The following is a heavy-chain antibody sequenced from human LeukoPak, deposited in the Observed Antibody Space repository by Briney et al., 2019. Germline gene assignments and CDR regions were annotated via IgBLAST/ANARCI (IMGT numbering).Heavy chain of an antibody. CDR1: GFTFSSYG. Sequence: PGGSLRLSCAASGFTFSSYGMHWVRQAPGKGLEWVAVISYDGSNKYYADSVKGRFTISRDNSKNTLYLQMNSLRAEDTAVYYCVKGPGPTVNYYFDFWGQGTLVTVSS. D-gene: IGHD4-17*01. V-gene: IGHV3-30*18. J-gene: IGHJ4*02. CDR3: VKGPGPTVNYYFDF. CDR2: ISYDGSNK.